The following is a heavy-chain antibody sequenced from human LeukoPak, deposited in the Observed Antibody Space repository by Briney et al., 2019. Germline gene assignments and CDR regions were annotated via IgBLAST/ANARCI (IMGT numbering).Heavy chain of an antibody. CDR3: AKDDGAVAGYDY. J-gene: IGHJ4*02. CDR1: GFTFSSYW. CDR2: ISGSGGST. V-gene: IGHV3-23*01. Sequence: GGSLRLSCAASGFTFSSYWMHWVRQAPGKGLEWVSAISGSGGSTYYADSVKGRFTISRDNSKNTLYLQMNSLRAEDTAVYYCAKDDGAVAGYDYWGQGTLVTVSS. D-gene: IGHD6-19*01.